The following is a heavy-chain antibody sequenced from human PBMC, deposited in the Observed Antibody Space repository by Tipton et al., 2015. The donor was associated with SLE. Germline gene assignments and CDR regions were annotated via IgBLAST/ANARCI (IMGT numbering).Heavy chain of an antibody. D-gene: IGHD4-17*01. CDR1: GGSISRYY. Sequence: TLSLTCTVSGGSISRYYWSWIRQPPGKGLEWIGYISYSGNTKYNPSLKSRVTISVDTSKNHFSLNLTSVTAADTAVYYCARVDGAYDQYYLDYWGQGTLVTVSS. V-gene: IGHV4-59*01. CDR2: ISYSGNT. CDR3: ARVDGAYDQYYLDY. J-gene: IGHJ4*02.